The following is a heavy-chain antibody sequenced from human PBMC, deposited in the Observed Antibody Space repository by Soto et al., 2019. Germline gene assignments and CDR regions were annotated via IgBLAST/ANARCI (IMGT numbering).Heavy chain of an antibody. D-gene: IGHD2-21*02. CDR2: IYHSGST. Sequence: PLETLSLTCTVPGYSIRNGYYWGWIRQPPGKGLEWIGTIYHSGSTYYNPSLKSRVTISVDASENHFSLKLSSVTAADTAVYYCARVGPYCGGDCYSPPPWGQGTLVTVSS. J-gene: IGHJ5*02. V-gene: IGHV4-38-2*02. CDR1: GYSIRNGYY. CDR3: ARVGPYCGGDCYSPPP.